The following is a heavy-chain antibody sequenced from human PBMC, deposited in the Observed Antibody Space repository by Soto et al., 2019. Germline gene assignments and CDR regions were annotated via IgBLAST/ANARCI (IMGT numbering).Heavy chain of an antibody. V-gene: IGHV6-1*01. J-gene: IGHJ4*02. CDR1: GDSVSSTRAS. Sequence: SQTLTLTCAISGDSVSSTRASWNWIRQSPSRGLEWLGRTYYRSKWTNDYAVSVKSRITINPDTSKNQFSLQLSSVTPEDTAMYYCVRGYSSSFDYWGQGTLVTVSS. D-gene: IGHD6-6*01. CDR3: VRGYSSSFDY. CDR2: TYYRSKWTN.